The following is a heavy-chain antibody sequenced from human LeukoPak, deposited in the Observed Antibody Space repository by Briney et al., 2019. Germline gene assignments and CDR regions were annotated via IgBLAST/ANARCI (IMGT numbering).Heavy chain of an antibody. V-gene: IGHV4-31*03. CDR2: IYYSGST. CDR3: ARAPGGGYYSN. D-gene: IGHD3-3*01. CDR1: GGSISSGGYY. J-gene: IGHJ4*02. Sequence: SETLSLTCTVTGGSISSGGYYWSWIRQHPGKGLEWIGYIYYSGSTYCNPSLKSRVTISVDTSKNQFSLKLSSVTAADTAVYYCARAPGGGYYSNWGQGILVTVSS.